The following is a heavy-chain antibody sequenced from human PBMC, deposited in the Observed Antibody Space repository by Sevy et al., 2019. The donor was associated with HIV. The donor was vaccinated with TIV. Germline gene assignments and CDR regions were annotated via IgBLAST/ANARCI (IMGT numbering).Heavy chain of an antibody. Sequence: SETLSLTCAVYGGSFSGYYWNWIRQSPGKGLEWIGEINHSGSTHYNPSLKSRVTISVDTSKNQCSLRLNSVTAADTAVYYCARAPPVVVVPGAPSWFDPWGQGTLV. CDR1: GGSFSGYY. CDR3: ARAPPVVVVPGAPSWFDP. V-gene: IGHV4-34*01. D-gene: IGHD2-2*01. CDR2: INHSGST. J-gene: IGHJ5*02.